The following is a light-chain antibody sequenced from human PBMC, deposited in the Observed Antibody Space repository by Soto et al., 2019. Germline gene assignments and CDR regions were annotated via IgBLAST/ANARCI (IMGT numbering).Light chain of an antibody. Sequence: QAVVTQEPSFSVSPGRTVTLTCGLSSGSVSTSYYPSWYQQTPGQAPRTLIYSTNTRSSGVPDRFSGSIGGNKAALTITGADEDDDSDYCCVLYMGSGIWVFGGGTKLTVL. CDR3: VLYMGSGIWV. CDR2: STN. CDR1: SGSVSTSYY. V-gene: IGLV8-61*01. J-gene: IGLJ3*02.